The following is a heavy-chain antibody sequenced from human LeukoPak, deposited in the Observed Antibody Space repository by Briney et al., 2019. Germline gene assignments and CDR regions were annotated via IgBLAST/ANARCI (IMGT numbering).Heavy chain of an antibody. Sequence: PGGSLRLSCAASGFTFSSYAMSWVRQAPGKGLEWVSAISDRGGSTYYADSVKGRFTISRDNSKNTLFLQMNSLRAEDTAVYYCAKPPGYCSSTSCADYWGQGTLVTVSS. CDR2: ISDRGGST. V-gene: IGHV3-23*01. D-gene: IGHD2-2*03. J-gene: IGHJ4*02. CDR3: AKPPGYCSSTSCADY. CDR1: GFTFSSYA.